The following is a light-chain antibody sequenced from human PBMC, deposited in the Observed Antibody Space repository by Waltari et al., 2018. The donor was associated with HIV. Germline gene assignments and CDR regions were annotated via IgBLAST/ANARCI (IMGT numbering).Light chain of an antibody. Sequence: QSALTQPASVSGSPGQSVTISCTGTSSDVGSYNLVSWYPQNPSKAPKLMIYEVSKRPSGVSNRFSGSKSGNAASLTISWLQAEDEADYYCCSYAGSSTLVFGGGTKLTVL. CDR1: SSDVGSYNL. V-gene: IGLV2-23*02. J-gene: IGLJ2*01. CDR3: CSYAGSSTLV. CDR2: EVS.